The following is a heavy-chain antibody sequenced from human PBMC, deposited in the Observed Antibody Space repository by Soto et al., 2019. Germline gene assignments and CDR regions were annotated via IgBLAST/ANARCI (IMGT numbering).Heavy chain of an antibody. CDR1: GFTFSSYG. J-gene: IGHJ6*02. CDR2: ISYDGSNK. CDR3: AKEEGNASGWYASWYYYYGMDV. V-gene: IGHV3-30*18. D-gene: IGHD6-19*01. Sequence: GGSLRPSCAASGFTFSSYGMHWVRQAPGKGLEWVAVISYDGSNKYYADSVKGRFTISRDNSKNTLYLQMNSLRAEDTAVYYCAKEEGNASGWYASWYYYYGMDVWGQGTTVTVSS.